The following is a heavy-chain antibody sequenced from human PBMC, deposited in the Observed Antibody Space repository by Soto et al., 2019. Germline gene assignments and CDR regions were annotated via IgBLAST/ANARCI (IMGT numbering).Heavy chain of an antibody. J-gene: IGHJ4*02. CDR3: ARDRMFGGSRFDY. V-gene: IGHV4-31*03. CDR1: GGSISSGGYY. CDR2: IYYSGST. Sequence: QVQLQESGPGLVKPSQTLSLTCTVSGGSISSGGYYWSWIRQHPGKGLEWIGYIYYSGSTYYNPSLKSRVTISVDPSKNQFPLKLSSVTAADTAVYYCARDRMFGGSRFDYWGQGTLVTVSS. D-gene: IGHD3-10*02.